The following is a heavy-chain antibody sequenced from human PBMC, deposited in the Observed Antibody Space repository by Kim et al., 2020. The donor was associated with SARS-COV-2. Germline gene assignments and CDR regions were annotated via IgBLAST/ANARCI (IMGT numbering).Heavy chain of an antibody. CDR3: AITDDYGDWGGFDY. Sequence: SETLSLTCAVSGGSISSGGYSWSWIRQPPGKGLEWIGYIYHSGSTYYNPSLKSRVTISVDRSKNQFSLKLSSVTAADTAVYYCAITDDYGDWGGFDYWGQGTLVTVSS. CDR1: GGSISSGGYS. J-gene: IGHJ4*02. D-gene: IGHD4-17*01. CDR2: IYHSGST. V-gene: IGHV4-30-2*01.